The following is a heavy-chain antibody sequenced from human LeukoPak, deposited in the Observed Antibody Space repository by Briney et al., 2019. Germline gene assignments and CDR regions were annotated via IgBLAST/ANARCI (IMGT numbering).Heavy chain of an antibody. D-gene: IGHD1-26*01. J-gene: IGHJ3*01. CDR1: GYSFTSYC. V-gene: IGHV5-51*01. Sequence: GESLKIPCQVSGYSFTSYCIGWVRQMPGQGLDWRGMVYPGDSGPTYSPSFQGQVTISVDKSINTAYLQWSSLQASDTAMYYCGMSGDRVPLQDDVFDVWGQGTMVTVST. CDR3: GMSGDRVPLQDDVFDV. CDR2: VYPGDSGP.